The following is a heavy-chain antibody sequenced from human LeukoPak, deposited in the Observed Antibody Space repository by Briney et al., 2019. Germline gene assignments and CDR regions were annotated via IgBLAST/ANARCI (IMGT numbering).Heavy chain of an antibody. CDR3: ARVRFGYGSGSYSAYFDY. CDR1: GGSFSGYY. V-gene: IGHV4-34*01. Sequence: SETLSLTCAVYGGSFSGYYWSWIRQPPGKGLEWIGEINHSGSTNYNPSLKSRVTISVDTSKNQFSLKLSSVTAADTAVYYCARVRFGYGSGSYSAYFDYWGQGTLVTVSS. D-gene: IGHD3-10*01. CDR2: INHSGST. J-gene: IGHJ4*02.